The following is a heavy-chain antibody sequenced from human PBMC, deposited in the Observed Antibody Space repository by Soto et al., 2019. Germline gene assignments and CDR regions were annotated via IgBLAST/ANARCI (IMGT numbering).Heavy chain of an antibody. D-gene: IGHD3-22*01. V-gene: IGHV3-11*01. Sequence: QVQLVESGGGLVKTSGSLRIACAASGFTFSDYYMSWVRQAPGKGLEWVSCISSSSNTIYYEYSVKGRFTISRDNAKNSVYLPMNSLRAEDTALYFCAKMSSENYYDPVFSWGQGTLVTVSS. CDR2: ISSSSNTI. CDR1: GFTFSDYY. CDR3: AKMSSENYYDPVFS. J-gene: IGHJ5*02.